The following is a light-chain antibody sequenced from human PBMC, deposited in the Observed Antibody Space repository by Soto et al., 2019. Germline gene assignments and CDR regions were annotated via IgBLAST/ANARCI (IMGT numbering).Light chain of an antibody. CDR3: CSYAGSSTLV. CDR2: EGS. V-gene: IGLV2-23*01. J-gene: IGLJ2*01. Sequence: QSALTQPASVSGSPGQSITISCTGTSSDVGSYNLVSWYQQHPDKAPKLMIYEGSKRPSGVSNRFSGSKSGNTASLTISGLQAEDEADYNCCSYAGSSTLVFGGGTKLTVL. CDR1: SSDVGSYNL.